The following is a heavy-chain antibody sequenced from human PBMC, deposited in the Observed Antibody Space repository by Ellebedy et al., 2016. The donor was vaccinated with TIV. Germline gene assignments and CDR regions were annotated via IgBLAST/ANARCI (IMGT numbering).Heavy chain of an antibody. CDR1: EFTFRTYG. Sequence: GGSLRLXXAASEFTFRTYGIHWVRQAPGKGLEWVAAISYDGSDKFYADSVKGRFIISRDNSKNTEYLQVDSLRAEDTAVFYCAKSGYISGWYGMDVWGQGTTVTVSS. V-gene: IGHV3-30*18. CDR2: ISYDGSDK. CDR3: AKSGYISGWYGMDV. D-gene: IGHD6-19*01. J-gene: IGHJ6*02.